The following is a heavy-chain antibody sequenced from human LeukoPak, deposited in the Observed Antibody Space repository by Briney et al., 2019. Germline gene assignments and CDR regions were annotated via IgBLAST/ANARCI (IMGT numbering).Heavy chain of an antibody. Sequence: GGSLRLSCAASGFTFSSYGMHWVRQAPGKGLEWVAVIWYDGSNKYYADSVKGRFTISRDNSKNTLYLQMNSLRAEDTAVYYCAREHSSGWYGYDYWGQGTLVTVSS. J-gene: IGHJ4*02. CDR3: AREHSSGWYGYDY. V-gene: IGHV3-33*01. D-gene: IGHD6-19*01. CDR2: IWYDGSNK. CDR1: GFTFSSYG.